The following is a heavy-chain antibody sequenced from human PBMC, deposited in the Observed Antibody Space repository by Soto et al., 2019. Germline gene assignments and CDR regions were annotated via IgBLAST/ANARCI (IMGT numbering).Heavy chain of an antibody. CDR1: GGSMSSGGYA. V-gene: IGHV4-30-2*01. D-gene: IGHD1-20*01. Sequence: PSETLSLTCAVSGGSMSSGGYAWSWIRQPPGKGLEWIGYIYHSGSTYYNPSLKSRVTISVDRSKNQFSLKLSSVTAADTAVYYCARVGGINWFDPWGQGTLVTVSS. J-gene: IGHJ5*02. CDR2: IYHSGST. CDR3: ARVGGINWFDP.